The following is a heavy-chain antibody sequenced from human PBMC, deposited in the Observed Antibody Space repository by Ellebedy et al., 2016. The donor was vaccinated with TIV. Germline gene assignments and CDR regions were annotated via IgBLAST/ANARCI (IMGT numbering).Heavy chain of an antibody. CDR2: IIPIFGTA. Sequence: SVKVSXKASGGTFSSYAINWVRQAPGQGLEWMGGIIPIFGTANYAQKFQGRVTITADKSTSTAYMELSSLRSEDTAVYYCARGPGVRFLEWLLDYWGQGTLVTVSS. CDR3: ARGPGVRFLEWLLDY. J-gene: IGHJ4*02. CDR1: GGTFSSYA. D-gene: IGHD3-3*01. V-gene: IGHV1-69*06.